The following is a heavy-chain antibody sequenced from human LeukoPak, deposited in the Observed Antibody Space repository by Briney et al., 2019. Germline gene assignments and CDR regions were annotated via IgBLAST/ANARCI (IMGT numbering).Heavy chain of an antibody. Sequence: PGGSLRLSCAASGFTFSSYWMSWVRQAPGKGLEWVANIKQDGSEKYYVDSVKGRFTISRDNAKNSLYLQMNSLRDEDTAVYFCARGDFSNPIYDYYYHLGVWGKGTPVTVSS. CDR1: GFTFSSYW. D-gene: IGHD4-11*01. CDR3: ARGDFSNPIYDYYYHLGV. J-gene: IGHJ6*03. CDR2: IKQDGSEK. V-gene: IGHV3-7*01.